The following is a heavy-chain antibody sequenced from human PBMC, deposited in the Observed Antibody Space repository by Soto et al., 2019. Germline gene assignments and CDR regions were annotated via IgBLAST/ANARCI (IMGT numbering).Heavy chain of an antibody. D-gene: IGHD3-9*01. CDR1: GGSISSGGYY. CDR2: IYYSGST. J-gene: IGHJ6*02. V-gene: IGHV4-31*03. CDR3: ARCSYDIFAGYYPYYYYGMDV. Sequence: QVQLQESGPGLVKPSQTLSLTCTVSGGSISSGGYYWSWIRQHPGKGLEWIGYIYYSGSTYYNPSLTSRVTISVDTSKNQFSLKLSSVTAADTAVYYCARCSYDIFAGYYPYYYYGMDVWGQGTTVTVSS.